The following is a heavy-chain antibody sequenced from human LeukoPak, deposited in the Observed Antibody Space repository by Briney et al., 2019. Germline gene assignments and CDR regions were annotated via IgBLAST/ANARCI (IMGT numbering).Heavy chain of an antibody. CDR3: ARILITDNYYYYMDV. D-gene: IGHD3-16*01. V-gene: IGHV4-39*07. J-gene: IGHJ6*03. CDR1: GGSISSSSYY. Sequence: SETLSLTYTVSGGSISSSSYYWGWIRQPPGKGLEWIGSIYYSGSTYYNPSLKSRVTISVDTSKNQFSLKLSSVTAADTAVYYCARILITDNYYYYMDVWGKGTTVTISS. CDR2: IYYSGST.